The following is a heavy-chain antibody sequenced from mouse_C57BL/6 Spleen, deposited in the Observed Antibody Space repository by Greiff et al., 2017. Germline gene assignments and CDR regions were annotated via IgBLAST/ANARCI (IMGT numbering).Heavy chain of an antibody. V-gene: IGHV1-52*01. CDR1: GYTFTSYW. CDR2: IDPSDSET. CDR3: ARSYDYDVYFDY. J-gene: IGHJ2*01. Sequence: QVQLQQPGAELVRPGSSVKLSCKASGYTFTSYWMHWVKQRPIQGLEWIGNIDPSDSETHYNQKFKDKATLTVDKSSSTAYMQLSSLTSEDSAVDYCARSYDYDVYFDYWGQGTTLTVSS. D-gene: IGHD2-4*01.